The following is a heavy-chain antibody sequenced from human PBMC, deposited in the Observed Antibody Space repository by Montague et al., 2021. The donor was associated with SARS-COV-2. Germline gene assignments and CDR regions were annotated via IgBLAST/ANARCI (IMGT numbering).Heavy chain of an antibody. Sequence: SETLSLTCTVSGGSISSYYWSWIRQPPGKGLEWIGYIYNSGSTNYNPSLKSRVTISVDTSKNQFSLKLSSVTAADTAVYYCARLEAGDCSGGSCYSSWFDPWGQGTLVTVSS. CDR2: IYNSGST. CDR3: ARLEAGDCSGGSCYSSWFDP. V-gene: IGHV4-59*08. J-gene: IGHJ5*02. D-gene: IGHD2-15*01. CDR1: GGSISSYY.